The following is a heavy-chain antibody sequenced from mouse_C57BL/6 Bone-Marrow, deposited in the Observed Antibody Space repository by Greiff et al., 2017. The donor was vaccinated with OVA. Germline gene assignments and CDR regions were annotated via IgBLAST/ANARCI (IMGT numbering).Heavy chain of an antibody. CDR1: GFNIKDDY. V-gene: IGHV14-4*01. D-gene: IGHD1-1*01. J-gene: IGHJ3*01. CDR2: IDPENGDT. CDR3: TTGDYGFAY. Sequence: EVMLVESGAELVRPGASVKLSCTASGFNIKDDYMHWVKQRPEQGLEWIGWIDPENGDTESASKFQGKATITADTSSNTAYLQLSSLTSEDTAVYYCTTGDYGFAYWGQGTLVTVSA.